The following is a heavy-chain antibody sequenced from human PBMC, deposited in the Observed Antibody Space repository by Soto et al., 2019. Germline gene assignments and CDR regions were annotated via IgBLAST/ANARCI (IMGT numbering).Heavy chain of an antibody. D-gene: IGHD6-13*01. V-gene: IGHV3-23*01. J-gene: IGHJ3*02. CDR1: GFSFSNSA. CDR3: ARVGAGYSSSWYLGQDAFDI. CDR2: ISESGGRRGGT. Sequence: GGSLRLSCTASGFSFSNSAMTWVRQAPGQGLEWVASISESGGRRGGTYYADSVKGRFTISRDNAKNSLYLQMNSLRAEDTAVYYCARVGAGYSSSWYLGQDAFDIWGQGTMVTVSS.